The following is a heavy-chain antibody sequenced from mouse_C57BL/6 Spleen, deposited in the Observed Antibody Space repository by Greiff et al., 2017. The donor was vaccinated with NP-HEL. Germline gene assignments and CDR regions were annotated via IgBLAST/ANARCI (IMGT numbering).Heavy chain of an antibody. V-gene: IGHV1-39*01. Sequence: QLQESGPELVKPGASVKISCKASGYSFTDYNMNWVKQSNGKSLEWIGVINPNYGTTSYNQKFRGKATLTVDQSSSTAYMQLNSLTSEDSAVYYCARRTYYGSSSPFDYWGQGTTLTVSS. D-gene: IGHD1-1*01. J-gene: IGHJ2*01. CDR1: GYSFTDYN. CDR3: ARRTYYGSSSPFDY. CDR2: INPNYGTT.